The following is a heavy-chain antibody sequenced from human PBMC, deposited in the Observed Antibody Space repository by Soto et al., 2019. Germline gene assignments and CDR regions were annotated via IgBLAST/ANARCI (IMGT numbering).Heavy chain of an antibody. CDR1: GGSVSSGSYY. CDR2: IYYSGST. Sequence: SETLSLTCTVSGGSVSSGSYYWSWIRQPPGKGLEWIGYIYYSGSTNYNPSLKSRVTISVDTSKNQFSLKLSSVTAADTAVYYCARCIAVAGTVFDYWGQGTLVTVSS. D-gene: IGHD6-19*01. CDR3: ARCIAVAGTVFDY. J-gene: IGHJ4*02. V-gene: IGHV4-61*01.